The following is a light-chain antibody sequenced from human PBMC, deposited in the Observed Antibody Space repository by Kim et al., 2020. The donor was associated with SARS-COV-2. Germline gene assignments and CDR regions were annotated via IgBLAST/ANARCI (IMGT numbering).Light chain of an antibody. Sequence: GKTARLTWGGENIGRKSMGWNQQKPGQAPVLVIYYNRDRPSGIPDRFSGSNSGNTATLTITRVEAGDEADYYCQVWDTSTNHVVFGGGTQLTVL. CDR2: YNR. J-gene: IGLJ2*01. CDR3: QVWDTSTNHVV. CDR1: NIGRKS. V-gene: IGLV3-21*01.